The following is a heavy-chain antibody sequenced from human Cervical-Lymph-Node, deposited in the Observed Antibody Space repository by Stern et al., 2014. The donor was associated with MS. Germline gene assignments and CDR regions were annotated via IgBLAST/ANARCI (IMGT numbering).Heavy chain of an antibody. CDR2: ISYDGRDK. D-gene: IGHD1-26*01. J-gene: IGHJ4*02. Sequence: VQLLESGGGVVKLGRSLRLSCAASGLVFRRYAIHWVRQAPGKGLEWVALISYDGRDKYYTDSVKGRFTVSRDNSNNTVDLEMNSLRLEDTAVYYCAKGGSGSYLDWGQGSLVTVSS. V-gene: IGHV3-30*04. CDR3: AKGGSGSYLD. CDR1: GLVFRRYA.